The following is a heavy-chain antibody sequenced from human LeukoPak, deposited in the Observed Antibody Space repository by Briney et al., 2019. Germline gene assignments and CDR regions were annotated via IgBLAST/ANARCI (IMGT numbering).Heavy chain of an antibody. CDR3: GRKREGPAKGIDY. Sequence: SETLSLTCTVSGVSIISTNSYWGWIRQSPRTGLEWIGNIYSSGRTYYNPSLKSRVTISIDMSENQFSLKLTSVTAADTAVYYCGRKREGPAKGIDYGAQGTRATVPS. CDR2: IYSSGRT. J-gene: IGHJ4*02. V-gene: IGHV4-39*07. D-gene: IGHD2-15*01. CDR1: GVSIISTNSY.